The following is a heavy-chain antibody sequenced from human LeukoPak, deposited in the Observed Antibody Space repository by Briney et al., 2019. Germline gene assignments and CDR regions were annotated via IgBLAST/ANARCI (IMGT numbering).Heavy chain of an antibody. CDR2: INPNSGGT. Sequence: ASVKVSCKASGYTFTGYYMHWVRQAPGQGLEWMGWINPNSGGTNYAQKFQGRVTMTRDTSISTAYMELSRLRSDDTAVYYCARASHSGWFKIFDYWGQGTLVTVSS. J-gene: IGHJ4*02. CDR3: ARASHSGWFKIFDY. CDR1: GYTFTGYY. V-gene: IGHV1-2*02. D-gene: IGHD6-19*01.